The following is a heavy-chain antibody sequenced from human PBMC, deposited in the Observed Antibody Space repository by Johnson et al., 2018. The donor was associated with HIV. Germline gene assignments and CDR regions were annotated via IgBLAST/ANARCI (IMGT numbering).Heavy chain of an antibody. CDR2: IRYDGSNK. V-gene: IGHV3-30*02. CDR1: GFTFSSFG. D-gene: IGHD6-19*01. J-gene: IGHJ3*02. CDR3: AKGGSGTTRIRAQKGAFDI. Sequence: QVQLVESGGGVVQPGGSLRLSCAASGFTFSSFGMHWVRQAPGKGLEWVAFIRYDGSNKYFAASVKGRFTISRDNSKNTLYLQMNSLRAEDTAVYYCAKGGSGTTRIRAQKGAFDIGGQGTMVTVSS.